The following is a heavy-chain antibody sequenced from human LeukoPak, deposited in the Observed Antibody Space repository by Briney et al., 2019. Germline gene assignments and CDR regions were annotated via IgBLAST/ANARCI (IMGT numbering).Heavy chain of an antibody. Sequence: GGSLRLSCAASGFTVSSNYMSWVRQAPGKGLEWVSVIYSGGSTYYADSVKGRFTISRDNSKNTLYLQMSSLRAEDTAVYYCARGGLDSGSYYFDYWGQGTLVTVSS. D-gene: IGHD1-26*01. J-gene: IGHJ4*02. CDR3: ARGGLDSGSYYFDY. CDR2: IYSGGST. CDR1: GFTVSSNY. V-gene: IGHV3-53*01.